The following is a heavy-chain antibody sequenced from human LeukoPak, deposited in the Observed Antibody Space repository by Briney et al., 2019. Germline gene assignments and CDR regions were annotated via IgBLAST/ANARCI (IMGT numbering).Heavy chain of an antibody. J-gene: IGHJ5*02. CDR2: INHSGST. V-gene: IGHV4-34*01. Sequence: NSSETLSLTCAVYGGSFSGYYWSWIRQPPGKGLEWIGEINHSGSTNYNPSLKSRVTISVDTSKNQFSLKLSSVTAADTAVYYCARDLITLPNEEPGSAHTNWFDPWGQGTLVTVSS. CDR1: GGSFSGYY. CDR3: ARDLITLPNEEPGSAHTNWFDP. D-gene: IGHD1-14*01.